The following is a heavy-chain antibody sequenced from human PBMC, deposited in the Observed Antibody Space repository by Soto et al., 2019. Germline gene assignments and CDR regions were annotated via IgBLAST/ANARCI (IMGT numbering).Heavy chain of an antibody. J-gene: IGHJ4*02. V-gene: IGHV3-15*01. Sequence: EVQLVESGGGLVKPGGSLRLSCAASGFTFSQAWMSWVRQAPGKGLEWVGRIKSKTDGGTTDYAAPVKGRFTISRDDSKNTLYLQMNSLKTEDTVVYDCTTDLPLLWFGESEVQGLRWGQGTLVTVSS. CDR3: TTDLPLLWFGESEVQGLR. CDR2: IKSKTDGGTT. D-gene: IGHD3-10*01. CDR1: GFTFSQAW.